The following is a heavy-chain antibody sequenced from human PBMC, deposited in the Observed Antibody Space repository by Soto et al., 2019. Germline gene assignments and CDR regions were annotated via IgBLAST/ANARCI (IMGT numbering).Heavy chain of an antibody. CDR1: GFTFSSYA. D-gene: IGHD3-16*02. V-gene: IGHV3-23*01. Sequence: PVVSLGLSCAASGFTFSSYAMNWVRQAPGKGLEWVSSISGISGSGGSTHYADSVKGRFSISRDKSTNTVYLQMTGLRAEDTAVYYCAKGSGDFVWGSHRMSDYFDYWGQGTLGTVSA. CDR3: AKGSGDFVWGSHRMSDYFDY. CDR2: ISGISGSGGST. J-gene: IGHJ4*02.